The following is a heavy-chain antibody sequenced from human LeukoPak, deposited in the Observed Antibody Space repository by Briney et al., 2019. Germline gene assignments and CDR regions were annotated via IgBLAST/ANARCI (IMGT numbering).Heavy chain of an antibody. J-gene: IGHJ4*02. CDR1: GYTFNDYY. CDR2: INPNSGAT. V-gene: IGHV1-2*02. CDR3: ARDTIVGVRADFDF. D-gene: IGHD1-26*01. Sequence: ASVRVSCKASGYTFNDYYVHWVRQAPGQGLEWMGWINPNSGATYYAQNFQGRVTLTRDTSISTAYMELSSLRSDDTAVFYCARDTIVGVRADFDFWGQGTLVTVSS.